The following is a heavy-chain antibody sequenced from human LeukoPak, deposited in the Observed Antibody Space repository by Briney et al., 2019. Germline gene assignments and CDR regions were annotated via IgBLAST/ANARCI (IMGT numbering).Heavy chain of an antibody. Sequence: PRGSLRLPCAASGFTFSSYSMHWFGQPPGKALAWVSSISSSSSYIYYADSVKGRFTISRDNAKNSLYLQMNSLRAEDTAVYYCARVRKGVVTFWGQGTLVTVSS. CDR2: ISSSSSYI. D-gene: IGHD2-21*02. CDR3: ARVRKGVVTF. J-gene: IGHJ4*02. CDR1: GFTFSSYS. V-gene: IGHV3-21*01.